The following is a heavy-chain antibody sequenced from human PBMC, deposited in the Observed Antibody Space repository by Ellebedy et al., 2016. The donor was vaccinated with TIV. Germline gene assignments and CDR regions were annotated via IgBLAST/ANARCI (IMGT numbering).Heavy chain of an antibody. CDR1: GFTFTSYG. Sequence: PGGSLRLSCAASGFTFTSYGMHWVRQAPGKGLEWVAVIWYDGSNKYYADSVKGRFTISRDNSKNTLYLQMNSLRPEDTAVCYCARAGCSGGSCYYYYGIDVWGQGTTVTVSS. D-gene: IGHD2-15*01. CDR3: ARAGCSGGSCYYYYGIDV. CDR2: IWYDGSNK. V-gene: IGHV3-33*01. J-gene: IGHJ6*02.